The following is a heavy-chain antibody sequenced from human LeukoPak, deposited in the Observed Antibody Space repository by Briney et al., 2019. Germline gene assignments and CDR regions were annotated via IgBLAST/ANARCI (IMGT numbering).Heavy chain of an antibody. D-gene: IGHD3-3*01. J-gene: IGHJ3*02. V-gene: IGHV3-13*05. CDR3: ARGFLGDAFDI. CDR1: GFTFSRYD. Sequence: GGSLRLSCAASGFTFSRYDMHWVRQATGKGLEWVSAIGTVGDPYYPGSVKGRFTISRGNAKNSLYLQMNSLRAGDTAVYYCARGFLGDAFDIWGQGTMATVSS. CDR2: IGTVGDP.